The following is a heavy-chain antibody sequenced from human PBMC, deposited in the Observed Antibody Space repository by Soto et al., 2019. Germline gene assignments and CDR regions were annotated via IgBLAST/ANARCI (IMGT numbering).Heavy chain of an antibody. CDR3: ARRARADYYYMDV. CDR1: GFTFSSDA. V-gene: IGHV3-64*01. J-gene: IGHJ6*03. Sequence: EVQLVESGGGLAQPGGSLRLSCAASGFTFSSDAMDWVRQAPGKGLEYVSGISSNGIGTYCASSVKGRFTISRDNSRDTVYLQMDSLRPEDMAVYYCARRARADYYYMDVWGKGTTVTVS. CDR2: ISSNGIGT. D-gene: IGHD6-6*01.